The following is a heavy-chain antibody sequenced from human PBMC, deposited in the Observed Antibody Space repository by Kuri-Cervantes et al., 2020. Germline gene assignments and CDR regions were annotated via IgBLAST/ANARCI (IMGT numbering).Heavy chain of an antibody. V-gene: IGHV4-34*01. Sequence: SETLSLTCAVYGGSFSGYYWSWIRQPPGKGLEWIGEINHSGSTNYNPSLKSRVTISVDTSKKQFSLKLSSVTAADTAVYYCARDLGSGNYPSWFDPWGQGTLVTVSS. CDR2: INHSGST. CDR1: GGSFSGYY. D-gene: IGHD3-10*01. CDR3: ARDLGSGNYPSWFDP. J-gene: IGHJ5*02.